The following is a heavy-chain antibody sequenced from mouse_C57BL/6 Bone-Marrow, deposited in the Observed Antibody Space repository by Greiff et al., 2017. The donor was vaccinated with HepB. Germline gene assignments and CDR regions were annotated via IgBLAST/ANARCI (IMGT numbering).Heavy chain of an antibody. CDR2: ISGGGGNT. Sequence: EVKLMESGGGLVKPGGSLKLSCAASGFTFSSYTMSWVRQTPEKRLEWVATISGGGGNTYYPDSVKGRFTISRDNAKNTLYLQMSSLRSEDTALYYCARREGCLDYWGQGTTLTVSS. V-gene: IGHV5-9*01. CDR3: ARREGCLDY. J-gene: IGHJ2*01. CDR1: GFTFSSYT.